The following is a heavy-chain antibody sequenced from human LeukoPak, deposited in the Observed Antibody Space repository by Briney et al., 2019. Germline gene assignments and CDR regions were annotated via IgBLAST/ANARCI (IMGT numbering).Heavy chain of an antibody. CDR2: ISSSSSYI. CDR3: VRGYSNSGYAFDM. CDR1: GFTFSSYS. D-gene: IGHD4-11*01. Sequence: GGSLRLSCAASGFTFSSYSMNWVRQAPGKGLEWVSSISSSSSYIYYADSVKGRFTISRDNAKKSLFLEMNSLRGEETAVYYCVRGYSNSGYAFDMWGQGTIVTASS. J-gene: IGHJ3*02. V-gene: IGHV3-21*01.